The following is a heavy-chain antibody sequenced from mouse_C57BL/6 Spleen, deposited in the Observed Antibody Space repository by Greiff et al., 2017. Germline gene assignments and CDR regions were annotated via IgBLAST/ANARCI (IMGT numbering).Heavy chain of an antibody. CDR1: GYAFSSSW. CDR2: IYPGDGDT. Sequence: QVQLKESGPELVKPGASVKISCKASGYAFSSSWMNWVKQRPGKGLEWIGRIYPGDGDTNYNGKFKGKATLTADKSSSTAYMQLSSLASEDSSVCFCARCVDGLRGYYAMDYWGQGTSVTVSS. V-gene: IGHV1-82*01. J-gene: IGHJ4*01. D-gene: IGHD2-3*01. CDR3: ARCVDGLRGYYAMDY.